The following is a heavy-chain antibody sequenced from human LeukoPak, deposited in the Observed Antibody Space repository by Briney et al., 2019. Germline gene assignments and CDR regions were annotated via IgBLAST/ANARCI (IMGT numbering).Heavy chain of an antibody. V-gene: IGHV3-7*01. Sequence: GGSLTLSCAASGFTFSGYWMSWLRQAPGKGLEWVANIKQDGGEKYYMDSAKGRFTISRDNAKNSLYLQMNSLRAEDTAVYYCARDRGFGQADVWGKGTTVTGSS. CDR3: ARDRGFGQADV. CDR2: IKQDGGEK. J-gene: IGHJ6*04. CDR1: GFTFSGYW. D-gene: IGHD3-10*01.